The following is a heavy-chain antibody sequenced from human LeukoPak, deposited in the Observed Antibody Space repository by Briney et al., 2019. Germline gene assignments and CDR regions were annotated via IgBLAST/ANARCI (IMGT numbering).Heavy chain of an antibody. CDR3: ARDLVDIAVAGTLDY. V-gene: IGHV3-30*04. CDR1: GFTFSSYA. J-gene: IGHJ4*02. CDR2: ISYDGSNK. Sequence: PGRSLRLSCAASGFTFSSYAMHWVRQAPGKGLEWVAVISYDGSNKYYADSVKGRFTISRGNSKNTLYLQMNSLRAEDTAVYYCARDLVDIAVAGTLDYWGQGTLVTVSA. D-gene: IGHD6-19*01.